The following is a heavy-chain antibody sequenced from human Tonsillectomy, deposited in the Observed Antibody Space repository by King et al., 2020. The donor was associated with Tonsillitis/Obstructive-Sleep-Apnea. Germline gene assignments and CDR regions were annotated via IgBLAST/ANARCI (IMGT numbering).Heavy chain of an antibody. J-gene: IGHJ2*01. V-gene: IGHV5-51*01. Sequence: QLVQSGAEVKKPGESLKISCKGSGYSFTSYWIGWVRQMPGKGLEWMGIIYPGDSDNRYSPSFQGQVTIYADKSLSTAYLQWSSLKASDTAMYYCARRDDYGDYGLGWYFDLWGRGTLVTVSS. CDR2: IYPGDSDN. D-gene: IGHD4-17*01. CDR3: ARRDDYGDYGLGWYFDL. CDR1: GYSFTSYW.